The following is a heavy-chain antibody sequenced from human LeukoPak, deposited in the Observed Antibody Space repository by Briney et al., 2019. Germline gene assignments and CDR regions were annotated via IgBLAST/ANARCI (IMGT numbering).Heavy chain of an antibody. V-gene: IGHV3-74*01. D-gene: IGHD6-25*01. CDR2: NSDGTRT. Sequence: GGSLRLSCAASGFTFSSYWMHWVRQAPGKGLVWVSRNSDGTRTSYADSVKGRFTISRDNAKNTLYLQMNSLRAEDTAVYCCARVGARLGAFDIWGQGTMVTVSS. J-gene: IGHJ3*02. CDR1: GFTFSSYW. CDR3: ARVGARLGAFDI.